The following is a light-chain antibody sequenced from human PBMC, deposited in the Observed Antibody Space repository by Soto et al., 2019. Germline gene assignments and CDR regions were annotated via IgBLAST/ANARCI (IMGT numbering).Light chain of an antibody. CDR1: QTISSW. Sequence: DIQMTQSPSTLSGSVGDRVTITCRASQTISSWWAWYQQKPGKAPKLRINKASTLKSGVPSRFSGSGSGTDFTLTINSLQPEDSATYYCQQAYSFPITFGQGTRLEIK. CDR3: QQAYSFPIT. V-gene: IGKV1-5*03. CDR2: KAS. J-gene: IGKJ5*01.